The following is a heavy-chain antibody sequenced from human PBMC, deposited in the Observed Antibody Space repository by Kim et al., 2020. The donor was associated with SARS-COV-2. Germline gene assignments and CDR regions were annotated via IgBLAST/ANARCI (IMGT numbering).Heavy chain of an antibody. D-gene: IGHD3-10*01. CDR2: VYYSGST. V-gene: IGHV4-39*01. CDR1: GGSISSSSYY. CDR3: ARGFGSGSYYPRLRGRFDY. Sequence: SETLSLTCTVSGGSISSSSYYWGWIRQPPGKGLEWIGSVYYSGSTYYNPSLKSRITISVDTSKNQFSLKLSSVTAADTAVYYCARGFGSGSYYPRLRGRFDYWGQGTLVTVSS. J-gene: IGHJ4*02.